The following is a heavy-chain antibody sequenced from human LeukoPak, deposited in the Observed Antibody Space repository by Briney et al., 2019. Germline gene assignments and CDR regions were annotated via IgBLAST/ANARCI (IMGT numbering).Heavy chain of an antibody. CDR2: VNHSGST. D-gene: IGHD4-17*01. CDR3: ARDPSRYGDRKRAQNQYGVDV. Sequence: PSETLSLTCALYGGSFSGYYWSWIRQPPGKGLEWIGEVNHSGSTNYNPSLKSRVTISLDTSKNQFSLKLSSVTAADTAVYYCARDPSRYGDRKRAQNQYGVDVWGQGTTVTVSS. CDR1: GGSFSGYY. V-gene: IGHV4-34*01. J-gene: IGHJ6*02.